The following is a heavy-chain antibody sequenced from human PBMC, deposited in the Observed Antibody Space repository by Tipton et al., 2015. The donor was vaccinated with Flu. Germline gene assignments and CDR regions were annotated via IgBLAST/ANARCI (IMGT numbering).Heavy chain of an antibody. J-gene: IGHJ4*02. V-gene: IGHV4-39*07. CDR1: GGSINTNLYY. Sequence: TLSLTCTVSGGSINTNLYYWAWIRQPPGKGLEWIGSIYSSGSTNYNPSLKSRVTMSVDTSRNQFSLRLTSVTAADTAVYYCAKGPYSGDWYRFNYWGQGTLVTVSS. CDR2: IYSSGST. D-gene: IGHD6-19*01. CDR3: AKGPYSGDWYRFNY.